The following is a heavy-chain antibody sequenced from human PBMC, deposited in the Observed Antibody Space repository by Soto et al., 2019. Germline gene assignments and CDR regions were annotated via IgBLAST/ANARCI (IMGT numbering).Heavy chain of an antibody. D-gene: IGHD3-10*01. J-gene: IGHJ3*02. Sequence: GASVRVSCKASGYTLTSYGISWVRQAPGQGLEWMGWISAYNGNTNYAQKLQGRVTMTTDTSTSTAYMELRSLRSDDTAVYYCARAAPTILLWFGEGTFDAFDIWGQGTMLTISS. CDR1: GYTLTSYG. CDR2: ISAYNGNT. V-gene: IGHV1-18*01. CDR3: ARAAPTILLWFGEGTFDAFDI.